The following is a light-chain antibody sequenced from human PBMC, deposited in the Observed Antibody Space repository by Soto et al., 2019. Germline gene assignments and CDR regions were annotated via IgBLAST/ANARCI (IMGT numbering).Light chain of an antibody. CDR1: RSISDW. CDR2: YAS. J-gene: IGKJ1*01. Sequence: DIQMTQSPSTLSPSVGDRVTITCRASRSISDWLAWYQQKTGKAPKLLIFYASSLKSGVPSRFSGSGSGTEFTLTISGLQPDDVATYYCLHYSSHSWTFGQGTKVEIK. V-gene: IGKV1-5*01. CDR3: LHYSSHSWT.